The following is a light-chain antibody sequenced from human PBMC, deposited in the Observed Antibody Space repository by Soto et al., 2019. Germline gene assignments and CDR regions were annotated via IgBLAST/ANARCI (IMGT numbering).Light chain of an antibody. V-gene: IGLV2-14*01. CDR1: SSDVGGYNY. J-gene: IGLJ2*01. CDR3: SSYTSSSTPGVV. CDR2: DVS. Sequence: QSVLTQPASVSGSPGQSITISCTGTSSDVGGYNYVSWYQQHPGKAPNLMIYDVSNRPSGVSNRFSGSKSGNTASLTISGLQAEDEADYYCSSYTSSSTPGVVFGGGTKLTVL.